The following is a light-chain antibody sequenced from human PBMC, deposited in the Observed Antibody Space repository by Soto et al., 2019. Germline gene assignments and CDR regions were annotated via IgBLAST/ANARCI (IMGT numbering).Light chain of an antibody. CDR3: SSYTTSSTLL. V-gene: IGLV2-14*01. Sequence: QSALTQPASVSGSPGQSITISCTGTSSDVGGFNSVSWYQQHPGKAPKLMIYEVSNRPSGLSNRFSGSKSGNTASLTISGIQAEDEGDYYCSSYTTSSTLLFGGGTKLTVL. J-gene: IGLJ3*02. CDR1: SSDVGGFNS. CDR2: EVS.